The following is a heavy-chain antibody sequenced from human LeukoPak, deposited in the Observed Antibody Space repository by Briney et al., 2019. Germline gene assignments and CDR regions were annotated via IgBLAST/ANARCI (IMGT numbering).Heavy chain of an antibody. CDR3: ARGGGSYDYVWGSYRLNWFDP. CDR2: IIPIFGTA. J-gene: IGHJ5*02. V-gene: IGHV1-69*13. Sequence: GASVKVSCTASGGTFSSYAISWVGQAPGQGLGWMGGIIPIFGTANYAQKFQGRVTITADESTSTAYMELSSLRSEDTAVYYCARGGGSYDYVWGSYRLNWFDPWGQGTLVTVSS. D-gene: IGHD3-16*02. CDR1: GGTFSSYA.